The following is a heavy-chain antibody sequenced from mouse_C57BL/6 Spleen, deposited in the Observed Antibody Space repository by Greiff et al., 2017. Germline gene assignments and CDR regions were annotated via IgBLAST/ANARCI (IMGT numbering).Heavy chain of an antibody. Sequence: EVKLMESGPGLVKPSQSLSLTCSVTGYSITSGYYWNWIRQFPGNKLEWMGYISYDGSNNYNPSLKNRISITRDTSKNQFFLKLNTVTTEDTATYYCAREKAYGYLYFDYWGQGTTLTVSS. V-gene: IGHV3-6*01. CDR3: AREKAYGYLYFDY. CDR1: GYSITSGYY. J-gene: IGHJ2*01. CDR2: ISYDGSN. D-gene: IGHD2-2*01.